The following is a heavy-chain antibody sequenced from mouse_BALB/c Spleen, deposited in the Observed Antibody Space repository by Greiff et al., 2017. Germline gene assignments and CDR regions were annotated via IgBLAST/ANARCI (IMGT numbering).Heavy chain of an antibody. J-gene: IGHJ4*01. CDR2: IDPANGNT. D-gene: IGHD2-4*01. Sequence: EVQLVESGAELVKPGASVKLSCTASGFNIKDTYMHWVKQRPEQGLEWIGRIDPANGNTKYDPKFQGKATITADTSSNTAYLQLSSLTSEDTAVYYCARRVITTSAMDYWGQGTSVTVSS. CDR1: GFNIKDTY. V-gene: IGHV14-3*02. CDR3: ARRVITTSAMDY.